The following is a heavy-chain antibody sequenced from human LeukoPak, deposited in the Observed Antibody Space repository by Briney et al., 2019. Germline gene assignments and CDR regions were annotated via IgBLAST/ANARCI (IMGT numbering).Heavy chain of an antibody. V-gene: IGHV3-13*01. D-gene: IGHD1-1*01. Sequence: GGSLRLSCAASGFTFSSYDMHWVRQATGKGLEWVAILGTAGDSYYAGSVKGRFTISRENAENSLYLQMNSLRAGDTAVYYCVRGLRRVQLPRSYDFDIWGQGTVVTVSS. CDR1: GFTFSSYD. CDR3: VRGLRRVQLPRSYDFDI. CDR2: LGTAGDS. J-gene: IGHJ3*02.